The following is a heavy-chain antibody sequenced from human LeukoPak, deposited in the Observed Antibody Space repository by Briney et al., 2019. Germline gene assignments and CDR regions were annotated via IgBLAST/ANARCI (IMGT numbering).Heavy chain of an antibody. CDR3: ARVDGDYTSWYFDY. CDR2: ISSSGSTI. V-gene: IGHV3-11*01. Sequence: GGSLRLSCAASGFTFSDYYMSWIRQAPGKGLEWVSYISSSGSTIYYADSVKGRFTISRDNSKNTLYLQMNSLRAEDTAVYYCARVDGDYTSWYFDYWGQGTLVTVSS. J-gene: IGHJ4*02. CDR1: GFTFSDYY. D-gene: IGHD4-17*01.